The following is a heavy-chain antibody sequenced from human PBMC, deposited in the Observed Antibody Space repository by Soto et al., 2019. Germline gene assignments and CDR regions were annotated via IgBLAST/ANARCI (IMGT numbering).Heavy chain of an antibody. CDR1: GGSISSDY. V-gene: IGHV4-59*01. Sequence: ETLSLTCTVSGGSISSDYWSWIRQPPGKGLEWIGYIYYSGSTNYNPSLKSRVTISVDTSKNQFSLKLSSVTAADTAVYYCARENSNWFDPWGQGTLVTVSS. CDR3: ARENSNWFDP. J-gene: IGHJ5*02. CDR2: IYYSGST.